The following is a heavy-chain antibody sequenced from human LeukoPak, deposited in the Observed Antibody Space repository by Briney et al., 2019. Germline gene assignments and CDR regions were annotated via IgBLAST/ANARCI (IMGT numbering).Heavy chain of an antibody. Sequence: ASVKVSCKASGYTFTSYYMHWVRQAPGQGLEWMGLINPSGGSTSYAQKFQGRVTMTRDMSTSTDYMELSSLRSEDTAVCYCARDNSVEDTAWWFDPWGQGTLVTVSS. J-gene: IGHJ5*02. D-gene: IGHD4-23*01. V-gene: IGHV1-46*01. CDR2: INPSGGST. CDR1: GYTFTSYY. CDR3: ARDNSVEDTAWWFDP.